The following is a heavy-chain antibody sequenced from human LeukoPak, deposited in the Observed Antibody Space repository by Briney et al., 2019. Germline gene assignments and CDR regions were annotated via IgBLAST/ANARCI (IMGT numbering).Heavy chain of an antibody. J-gene: IGHJ4*02. CDR3: AKPAVAAGTTYYFDY. CDR1: GFIFGNFA. Sequence: PGGSLRLSCEASGFIFGNFAMSWVRQAPGKGLEWVSSVSSSGYSTHYTDSVKGRVTISRDNSKNTLYLQMNSLRAEDTAVYYCAKPAVAAGTTYYFDYWGQGTLVTVSS. V-gene: IGHV3-23*01. CDR2: VSSSGYST. D-gene: IGHD6-13*01.